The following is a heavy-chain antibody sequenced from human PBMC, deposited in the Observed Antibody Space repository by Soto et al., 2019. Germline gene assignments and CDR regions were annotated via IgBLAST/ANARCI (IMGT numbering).Heavy chain of an antibody. V-gene: IGHV1-18*01. CDR2: ITVYNGNT. CDR1: GYTFTTYA. D-gene: IGHD4-17*01. CDR3: ARDRGGGGDYAPYDY. Sequence: ASVKVSCKASGYTFTTYALTWVRQAPGQGLEWMGWITVYNGNTNYAQKLQGRVTLTTDTSTSTAYMELGSLRSDDTAVYYCARDRGGGGDYAPYDYWGQGTQVTVSS. J-gene: IGHJ4*02.